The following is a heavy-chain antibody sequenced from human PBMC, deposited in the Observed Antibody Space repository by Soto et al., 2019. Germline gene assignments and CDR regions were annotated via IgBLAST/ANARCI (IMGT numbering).Heavy chain of an antibody. D-gene: IGHD3-9*01. V-gene: IGHV3-30*18. J-gene: IGHJ6*02. CDR3: AKEELEPNPYYDIRYGMDV. CDR2: ISYDGSNK. CDR1: GFTFSSYG. Sequence: GGSLRLSCAASGFTFSSYGMHWVRQAPGKGLEWVAVISYDGSNKYYADSVKGRFTISRDNSKNTLYLQMNSLRAEDTAVYYCAKEELEPNPYYDIRYGMDVWGQGTTVTVSS.